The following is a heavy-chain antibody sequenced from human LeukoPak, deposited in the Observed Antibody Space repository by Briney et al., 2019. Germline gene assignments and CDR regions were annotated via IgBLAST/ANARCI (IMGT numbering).Heavy chain of an antibody. D-gene: IGHD6-19*01. CDR1: GGSISSYY. J-gene: IGHJ6*03. CDR2: IYYSGST. Sequence: SETLSLTCTVSGGSISSYYWSWIRQPSGKGLEWIGYIYYSGSTNYNPSLKSRVTISVDTSKNQFSLKLSSVTAADTAVYYCARRAAVAGTLGYYYYYMDVWGKGTTVTVSS. CDR3: ARRAAVAGTLGYYYYYMDV. V-gene: IGHV4-59*01.